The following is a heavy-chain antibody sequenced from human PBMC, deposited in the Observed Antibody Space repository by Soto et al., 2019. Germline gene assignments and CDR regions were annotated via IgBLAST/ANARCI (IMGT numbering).Heavy chain of an antibody. CDR3: ARDQATTVVYGRAFDI. Sequence: SETQSLTSPVSGGSISSGGYYWSWIRQHPGKGLEWIGYIYYSGSTYYNPSLKSRVTISVDTSKNQFSLKLSSVTAADTAVYYCARDQATTVVYGRAFDIWGQGTMVTVSS. CDR2: IYYSGST. V-gene: IGHV4-31*03. D-gene: IGHD4-17*01. CDR1: GGSISSGGYY. J-gene: IGHJ3*02.